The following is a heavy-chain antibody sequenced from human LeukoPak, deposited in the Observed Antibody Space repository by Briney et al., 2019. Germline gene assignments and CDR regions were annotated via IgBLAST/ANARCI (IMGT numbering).Heavy chain of an antibody. J-gene: IGHJ2*01. CDR3: ARDQAHYYGSGSSNYWYFDL. V-gene: IGHV4-30-4*01. Sequence: PSQTLSLTCTVSGGSISSGDYYWSWIRQPPGKGLEWIGYIYYSGSTYYNPSLKSRVTISVDTSKNQFSLKLSSVTAADTAVYYCARDQAHYYGSGSSNYWYFDLWGRGTLVTVSS. CDR1: GGSISSGDYY. CDR2: IYYSGST. D-gene: IGHD3-10*01.